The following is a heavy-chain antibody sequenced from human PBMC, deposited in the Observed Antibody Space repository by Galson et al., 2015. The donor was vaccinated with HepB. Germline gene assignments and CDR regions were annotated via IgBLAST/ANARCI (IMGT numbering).Heavy chain of an antibody. Sequence: SLRLSCAASGFTFSSYSMNWVRQAPGKGLEWVSSISSSSSYIYYADSVKGRFTISRDNAKNSLYLQMNSLRAEDTAVYYCARLDMVRGVMDGMDVWGQGTTVTVSS. D-gene: IGHD3-10*01. CDR3: ARLDMVRGVMDGMDV. J-gene: IGHJ6*02. V-gene: IGHV3-21*01. CDR2: ISSSSSYI. CDR1: GFTFSSYS.